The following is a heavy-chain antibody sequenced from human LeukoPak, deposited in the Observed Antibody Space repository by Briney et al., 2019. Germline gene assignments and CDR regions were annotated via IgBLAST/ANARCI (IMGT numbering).Heavy chain of an antibody. CDR2: IYPGDSDT. D-gene: IGHD3-22*01. CDR3: AISDYYDSSGYNPAFGYFDL. V-gene: IGHV5-51*01. J-gene: IGHJ2*01. CDR1: GYSFTSYW. Sequence: GESLKISSKGSGYSFTSYWIGWVRQMPGKGLEWMGIIYPGDSDTRYSPSFQGQVTISADKSISTAYLQWSSLKASDTAMYYCAISDYYDSSGYNPAFGYFDLWGHGTLVTVSS.